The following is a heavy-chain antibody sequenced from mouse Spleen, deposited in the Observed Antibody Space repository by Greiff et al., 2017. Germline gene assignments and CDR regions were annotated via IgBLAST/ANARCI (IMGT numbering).Heavy chain of an antibody. J-gene: IGHJ2*01. CDR3: ARNGEDGDFFFDY. CDR1: GFSLTSYG. V-gene: IGHV2-2*01. Sequence: VQLVESGPGLVQPSQSLSITCTVSGFSLTSYGVHWVRQSPGKGLEWLGVIWSGGSTDYNAAFISRLSISKDNSKSQVFFKMNSLQADDTAIYYCARNGEDGDFFFDYWGQGTTLTVSS. CDR2: IWSGGST. D-gene: IGHD2-13*01.